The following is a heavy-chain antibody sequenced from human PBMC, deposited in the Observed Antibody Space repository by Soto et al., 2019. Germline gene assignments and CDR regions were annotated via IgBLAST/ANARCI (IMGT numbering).Heavy chain of an antibody. D-gene: IGHD2-21*01. Sequence: ASVKVSCKASGYTFTGYYMHWVRQAPGQGLEWMGWINPNSGGTNYAQKFQGRVTMTRDTSISTAYMELSRLRSDDTAVYYCARDLSPAGGEEYYYYGMDVWGQGTTVTVSS. V-gene: IGHV1-2*02. J-gene: IGHJ6*02. CDR2: INPNSGGT. CDR1: GYTFTGYY. CDR3: ARDLSPAGGEEYYYYGMDV.